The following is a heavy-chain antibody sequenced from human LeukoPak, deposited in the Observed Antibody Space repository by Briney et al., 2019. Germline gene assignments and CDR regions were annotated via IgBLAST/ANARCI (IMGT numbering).Heavy chain of an antibody. V-gene: IGHV3-21*04. Sequence: GGSLRLSCAASGFTLSSYSMNWVRQAPGKGLEWVSSISSSSSYIYYADSVKGRFTISRDNAKNSLYLQMNSLRAEDTAVYYCAKATVTTRGYFDYWGQGTLVTVSS. CDR3: AKATVTTRGYFDY. J-gene: IGHJ4*02. D-gene: IGHD4-17*01. CDR2: ISSSSSYI. CDR1: GFTLSSYS.